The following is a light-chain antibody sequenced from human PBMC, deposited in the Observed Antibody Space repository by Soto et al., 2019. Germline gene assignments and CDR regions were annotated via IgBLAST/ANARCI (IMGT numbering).Light chain of an antibody. CDR3: SSYSSSGTLYV. CDR1: SSDVGDYNY. V-gene: IGLV2-14*03. Sequence: QSALTQPVSVSGSPGQSITISCTGSSSDVGDYNYVAWYQQHPDKAPKLMIFDVSSRPSGVSNRFSGSKSGSTASLTISGLQAEDEADYFCSSYSSSGTLYVFGTGTKLTVL. CDR2: DVS. J-gene: IGLJ1*01.